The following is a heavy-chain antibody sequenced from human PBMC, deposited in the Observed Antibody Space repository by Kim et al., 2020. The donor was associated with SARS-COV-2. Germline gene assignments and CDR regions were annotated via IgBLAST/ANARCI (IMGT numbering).Heavy chain of an antibody. J-gene: IGHJ3*02. V-gene: IGHV3-23*01. D-gene: IGHD6-19*01. Sequence: ADSVKGRFTISRDNSKNTLYLQMNSLRAEDTAVYYCAKGEGQWRPDAFDIWGQGTMVTVSS. CDR3: AKGEGQWRPDAFDI.